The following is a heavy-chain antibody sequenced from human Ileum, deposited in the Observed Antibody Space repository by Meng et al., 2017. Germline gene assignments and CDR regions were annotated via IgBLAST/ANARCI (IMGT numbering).Heavy chain of an antibody. J-gene: IGHJ3*02. V-gene: IGHV3-30*04. CDR1: GFTFSSYA. D-gene: IGHD6-19*01. Sequence: GESLKISCAASGFTFSSYAMHWVRQAPGKGLEWVAVISYDGSNKYYADSVKGRFTISRDNSKNTLYLQMNSLRAEDTAVYYCASLIAVAALDAFDIWGQGTMVTVSS. CDR2: ISYDGSNK. CDR3: ASLIAVAALDAFDI.